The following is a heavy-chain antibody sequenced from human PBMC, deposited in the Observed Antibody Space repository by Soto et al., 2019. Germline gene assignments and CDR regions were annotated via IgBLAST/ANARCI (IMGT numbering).Heavy chain of an antibody. Sequence: PVGSLRLSCAASGFTFSSYAMTWVRQAPGKGLEWVSAISGSGDSTYYADSVKGRFTISRDQSKNTLYLQMHSLRAEDTAVYYCARKGDYGWFDPWGQGTLVTVSS. CDR2: ISGSGDST. D-gene: IGHD4-17*01. CDR1: GFTFSSYA. V-gene: IGHV3-23*01. J-gene: IGHJ5*02. CDR3: ARKGDYGWFDP.